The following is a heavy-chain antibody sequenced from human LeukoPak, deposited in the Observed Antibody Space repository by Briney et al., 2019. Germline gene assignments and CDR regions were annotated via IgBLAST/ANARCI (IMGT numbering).Heavy chain of an antibody. CDR3: ARGPPRGKYYYMDV. D-gene: IGHD1-1*01. V-gene: IGHV3-30*07. CDR1: GFTFSSYA. Sequence: GRSLRLSCAASGFTFSSYAMHWVRQAPGKGLEWVAVISYDGSNKYYADSVKGRFTLSRDNAKNSLYLQMNSLTAGDTAVYYCARGPPRGKYYYMDVWGKGTTVTVSS. J-gene: IGHJ6*03. CDR2: ISYDGSNK.